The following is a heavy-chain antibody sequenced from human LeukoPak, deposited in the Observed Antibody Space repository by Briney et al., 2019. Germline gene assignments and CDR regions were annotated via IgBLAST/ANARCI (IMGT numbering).Heavy chain of an antibody. D-gene: IGHD2-8*01. V-gene: IGHV1-69*13. CDR3: AKDLCTNGICYWNY. Sequence: ASVKVSCKVSGGGFSNYGTTWVRQAPGEGLEWMGGILPIYGTGKHAQKFQGRLTITADESTSTAYMELSNLRSEDTAVYYCAKDLCTNGICYWNYWGQGSLVTVSS. CDR1: GGGFSNYG. J-gene: IGHJ4*02. CDR2: ILPIYGTG.